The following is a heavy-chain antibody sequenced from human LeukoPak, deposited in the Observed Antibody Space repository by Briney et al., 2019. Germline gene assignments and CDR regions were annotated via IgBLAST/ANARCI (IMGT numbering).Heavy chain of an antibody. J-gene: IGHJ4*02. CDR3: ARDRYDSAELDY. V-gene: IGHV3-74*01. Sequence: PGGSLRLSCAASGFTFSSCSMPWVRQVLGKGLVWVSRINTDGSSTTYADSVEGRFTISRDNAKNTLYLQMNSLRAEDTAVYHCARDRYDSAELDYWGQGTLVTVSS. CDR1: GFTFSSCS. CDR2: INTDGSST. D-gene: IGHD3-10*01.